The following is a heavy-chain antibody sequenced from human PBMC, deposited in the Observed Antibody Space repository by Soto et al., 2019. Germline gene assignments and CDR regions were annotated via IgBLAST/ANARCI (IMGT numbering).Heavy chain of an antibody. D-gene: IGHD1-26*01. V-gene: IGHV2-5*01. CDR1: GVCPITKKKG. CDR2: IYWNDDK. CDR3: AREGAIVPRFFDP. J-gene: IGHJ5*02. Sequence: VEPTNALQGMCVVLGVCPITKKKGVGWIRQPPGKALEWLALIYWNDDKRYSPSLKSRLTITKDTSKNQVILTMTNLDPVDTATYYCAREGAIVPRFFDPWGQGTVVTVSS.